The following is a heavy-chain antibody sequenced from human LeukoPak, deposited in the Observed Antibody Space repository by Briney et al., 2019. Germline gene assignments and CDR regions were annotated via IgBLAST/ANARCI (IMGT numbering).Heavy chain of an antibody. J-gene: IGHJ6*02. CDR3: ARVQYNSDLQDPYYYFGMDV. D-gene: IGHD1-20*01. CDR2: IIPILGIA. CDR1: GGTFSSYT. V-gene: IGHV1-69*02. Sequence: GASVKDSCKDSGGTFSSYTISWVRQAPGQGVEWMGRIIPILGIANNAQKFQGRVTITADKSTSTAYMALSSLKSEDTAVYYCARVQYNSDLQDPYYYFGMDVWGQGTTVTVSS.